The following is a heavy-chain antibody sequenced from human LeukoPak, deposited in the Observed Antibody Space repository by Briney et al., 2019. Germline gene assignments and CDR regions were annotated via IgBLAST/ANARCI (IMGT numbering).Heavy chain of an antibody. CDR3: ARHPQAAMAYFDY. Sequence: KSSETLSLTCSVSGGSISSYYWSWIRQPPGKGLEWIGYIYYRGSTNYNPSLKSRVTISVDTSKNLFSLKLSSVTAADTAVYYCARHPQAAMAYFDYWGQGTLVTVSS. V-gene: IGHV4-59*08. CDR1: GGSISSYY. J-gene: IGHJ4*02. CDR2: IYYRGST.